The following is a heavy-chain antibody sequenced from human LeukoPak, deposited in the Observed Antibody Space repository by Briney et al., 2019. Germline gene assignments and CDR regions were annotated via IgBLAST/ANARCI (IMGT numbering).Heavy chain of an antibody. CDR1: GGSISSYY. J-gene: IGHJ4*02. CDR3: ARHRRYDILTGYFPGDY. CDR2: IYYSGST. V-gene: IGHV4-39*01. Sequence: SETLSLTCTVSGGSISSYYWSWIRQPPGKGLEWIGSIYYSGSTYYNPSLKSRVTISVDTSKNQFSLKLSSVTAADTAVYYCARHRRYDILTGYFPGDYWGQGTLVTVSS. D-gene: IGHD3-9*01.